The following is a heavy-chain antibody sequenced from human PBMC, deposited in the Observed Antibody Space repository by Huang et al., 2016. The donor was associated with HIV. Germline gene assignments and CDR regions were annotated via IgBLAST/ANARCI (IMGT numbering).Heavy chain of an antibody. CDR3: ARDGPLYDNSGYYYSHGAFDI. CDR2: TSHDGGIK. V-gene: IGHV3-30*04. Sequence: GLEWVAFTSHDGGIKHHAGSVKGRFTISRDNSKNTLYLQMDSLRPEDTAIYYCARDGPLYDNSGYYYSHGAFDIWGQGTMVIVSS. D-gene: IGHD3-22*01. J-gene: IGHJ3*02.